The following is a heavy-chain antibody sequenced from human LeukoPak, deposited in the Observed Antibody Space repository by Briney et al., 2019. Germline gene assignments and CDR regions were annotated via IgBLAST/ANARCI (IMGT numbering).Heavy chain of an antibody. Sequence: LPGGSLRLSCAASGFTFSSYEMNWVRQAPGKGLEWVSYISSSGSTIYYADSVKGRFTISRDNAKNSLYLQMNSLRAEDTAVHYCAREDWNYINYYYYYMDVWGKGTTVTVSS. CDR2: ISSSGSTI. V-gene: IGHV3-48*03. CDR1: GFTFSSYE. D-gene: IGHD1-7*01. J-gene: IGHJ6*03. CDR3: AREDWNYINYYYYYMDV.